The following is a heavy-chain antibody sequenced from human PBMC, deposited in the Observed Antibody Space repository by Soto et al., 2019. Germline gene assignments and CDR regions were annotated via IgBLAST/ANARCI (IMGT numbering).Heavy chain of an antibody. J-gene: IGHJ5*02. CDR1: GGSISSSSYY. V-gene: IGHV4-39*06. Sequence: PSETLSLTCTVSGGSISSSSYYWGWIRQPPGKGLEWIGSISYSGSTYYNPSLKSRVTISVDTSKNQFPLKLSSVTAADTAVYYCARAHPYRYGYRANWYDPWGQGTLVTVSS. D-gene: IGHD5-18*01. CDR3: ARAHPYRYGYRANWYDP. CDR2: ISYSGST.